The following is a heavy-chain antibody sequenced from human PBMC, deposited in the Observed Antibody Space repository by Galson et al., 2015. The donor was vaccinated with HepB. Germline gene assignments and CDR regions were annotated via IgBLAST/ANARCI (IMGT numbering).Heavy chain of an antibody. CDR3: ARMGLKLTDLDDVFDI. J-gene: IGHJ3*02. Sequence: SETLSLTCSVSGGSISPFYWTWIRQSPGKKLEWIAYIAYSGNTNYNLSLKSRVSISVDRSKNQFSLKLRSVTAADTAVYYCARMGLKLTDLDDVFDIWGQGKMVIVSS. D-gene: IGHD3-9*01. V-gene: IGHV4-59*01. CDR2: IAYSGNT. CDR1: GGSISPFY.